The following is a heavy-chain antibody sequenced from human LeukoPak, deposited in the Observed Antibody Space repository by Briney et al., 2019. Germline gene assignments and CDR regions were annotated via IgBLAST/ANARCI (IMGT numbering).Heavy chain of an antibody. D-gene: IGHD3-16*01. CDR3: VRGRNLASDF. Sequence: PSETLSLTCAVSGVSFSGDADSWTWIRQPLGRGLEWIGNIYYNGDTYYNPSLRGRVTMSIDMSKNQFSLNLSSLTAADTAVYYCVRGRNLASDFWGRGTLVTVSS. V-gene: IGHV4-30-2*01. CDR1: GVSFSGDADS. CDR2: IYYNGDT. J-gene: IGHJ4*02.